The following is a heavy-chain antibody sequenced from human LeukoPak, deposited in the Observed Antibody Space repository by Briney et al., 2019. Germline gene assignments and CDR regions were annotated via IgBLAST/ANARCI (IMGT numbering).Heavy chain of an antibody. CDR2: VSESGGRT. J-gene: IGHJ4*02. V-gene: IGHV3-23*01. CDR3: AKESRSGSFSDY. D-gene: IGHD3-10*01. CDR1: GFTFNNYA. Sequence: GGSLRLSCAASGFTFNNYAVSWVRQAPGKGPEWVSAVSESGGRTWYADSVKGRFTISRDNSKNTLYLQMNSLRADDTAVYYCAKESRSGSFSDYWGQGALVTVSS.